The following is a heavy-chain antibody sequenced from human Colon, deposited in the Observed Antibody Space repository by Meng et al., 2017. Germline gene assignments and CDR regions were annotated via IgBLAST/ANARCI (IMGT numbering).Heavy chain of an antibody. D-gene: IGHD3-16*01. CDR1: GGSVSSGTYY. CDR3: ARDYWGSLDF. CDR2: ARIDYANT. Sequence: QVQLQESGPGLGRPSETLSLTCTVSGGSVSSGTYYWSWIRQPPGKGLEWIGYARIDYANTNYNPSLKSRVNVSLDTSKNQFSLNVRSVTAADTAVYYCARDYWGSLDFWGQGILVTVSS. V-gene: IGHV4-61*01. J-gene: IGHJ4*02.